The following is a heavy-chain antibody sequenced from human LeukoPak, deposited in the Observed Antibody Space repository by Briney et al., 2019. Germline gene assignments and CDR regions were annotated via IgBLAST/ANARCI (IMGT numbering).Heavy chain of an antibody. Sequence: GGSLRLSCAASGFTFSSYAMSWVRQAPGKGLEWVSAISGSGGSTYYADSVKGRFTISRDNSKNTLYLQMNSLRAEDTAVYYCAKDTHCSSTSCYRTAYYYGMDVWGQGTTVTVSS. D-gene: IGHD2-2*01. CDR1: GFTFSSYA. CDR2: ISGSGGST. V-gene: IGHV3-23*01. CDR3: AKDTHCSSTSCYRTAYYYGMDV. J-gene: IGHJ6*02.